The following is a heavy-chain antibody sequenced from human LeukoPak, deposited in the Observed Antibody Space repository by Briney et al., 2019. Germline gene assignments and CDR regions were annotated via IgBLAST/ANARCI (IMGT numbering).Heavy chain of an antibody. CDR1: GYIFTDYY. Sequence: ASVKVSCKVSGYIFTDYYIHWVRQAPGQGLEWMGWISPKSGGADYAQKFQGRVTMTRDTSITTAYMALSRLRFDDTAVYYCARGPPEYCSGGGCYPGRNWFDPWGQGTLVTVSS. CDR2: ISPKSGGA. V-gene: IGHV1-2*02. CDR3: ARGPPEYCSGGGCYPGRNWFDP. J-gene: IGHJ5*02. D-gene: IGHD2-15*01.